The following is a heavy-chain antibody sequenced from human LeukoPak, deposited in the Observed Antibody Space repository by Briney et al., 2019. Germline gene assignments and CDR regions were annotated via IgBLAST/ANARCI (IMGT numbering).Heavy chain of an antibody. J-gene: IGHJ3*02. CDR3: ARSHVLRFLEWSQNWAFDI. CDR2: LYYMRGA. CDR1: GGSISGYY. Sequence: SETLSLTCTVSGGSISGYYWSWSRQPPGKGVEWIGNLYYMRGAWYKSSLKSRVTTSVDTSRNEFSLKLSSVTAADTAVYYCARSHVLRFLEWSQNWAFDIWGQGTMVTVSS. D-gene: IGHD3-3*01. V-gene: IGHV4-59*01.